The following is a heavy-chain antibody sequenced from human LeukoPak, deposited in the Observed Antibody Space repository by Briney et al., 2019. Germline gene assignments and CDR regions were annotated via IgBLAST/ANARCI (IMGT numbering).Heavy chain of an antibody. Sequence: SGPTLVNPTQTLTLTCTFSGFSLNTSGVGVSWVRQPPGKALERLAIIYWTDDTRYSPSLKTRLTITKVTSKNQVVLTLTNMDPVDTATYYCVHRHSGIPAIWGQGTLVTVSS. CDR1: GFSLNTSGVG. V-gene: IGHV2-5*01. J-gene: IGHJ4*02. CDR3: VHRHSGIPAI. D-gene: IGHD6-13*01. CDR2: IYWTDDT.